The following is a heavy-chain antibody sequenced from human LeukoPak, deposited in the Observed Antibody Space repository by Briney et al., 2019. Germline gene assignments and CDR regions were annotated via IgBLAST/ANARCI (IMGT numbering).Heavy chain of an antibody. CDR3: ARVKFCSSTSCYSDFVWFDP. D-gene: IGHD2-2*01. CDR1: GGSISSSY. Sequence: PSETLSLTCTISGGSISSSYWSWIRQPPGKGLEWIGYIYYNGSTNYNPSLKSRVTISVDTSKNQFSLKLSSVTAADTAVYYCARVKFCSSTSCYSDFVWFDPWGQGTLVTVSS. J-gene: IGHJ5*02. V-gene: IGHV4-59*01. CDR2: IYYNGST.